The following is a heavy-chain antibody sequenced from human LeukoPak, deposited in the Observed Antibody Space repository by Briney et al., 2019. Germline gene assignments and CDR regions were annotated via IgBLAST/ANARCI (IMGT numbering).Heavy chain of an antibody. V-gene: IGHV1-24*01. Sequence: ASVKVSCKVSGYTLTELSMHWVRQAPGKGLEWMGGFGPEDGETIYAQKFQGRVTMTEDTSTDTAYMELSSLRSEDTAVYYCATDGGPYSSGWYYFDYWGQGTLVTVSS. CDR2: FGPEDGET. D-gene: IGHD6-19*01. J-gene: IGHJ4*02. CDR1: GYTLTELS. CDR3: ATDGGPYSSGWYYFDY.